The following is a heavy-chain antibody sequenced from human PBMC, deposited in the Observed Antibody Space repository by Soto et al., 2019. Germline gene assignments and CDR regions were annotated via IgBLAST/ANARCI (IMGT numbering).Heavy chain of an antibody. D-gene: IGHD2-2*01. V-gene: IGHV3-11*06. Sequence: QVQLVESGGGLVKPGGSLRLSCAASGFTFSDYYMSWIRQAPGKGLEWVSLISSSNSYIQYADSVKGRFTISRDNAKNSRFLQMNSLRADDTAVYYCAREGYCSSTTCHYGMDVWGQGTTVTVSS. J-gene: IGHJ6*02. CDR3: AREGYCSSTTCHYGMDV. CDR1: GFTFSDYY. CDR2: ISSSNSYI.